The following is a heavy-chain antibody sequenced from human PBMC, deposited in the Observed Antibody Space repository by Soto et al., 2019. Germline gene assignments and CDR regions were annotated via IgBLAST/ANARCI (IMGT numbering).Heavy chain of an antibody. CDR3: AIRFIRYGDSYDAFDI. J-gene: IGHJ3*02. CDR1: GYTFTSYG. D-gene: IGHD4-17*01. Sequence: ASVKVSCKASGYTFTSYGISWVRQAPGQGLEWMGWISAYNGNTNYAQKLQGRVTMTTDTSTSTAYMELRSLRSDDTAVYYCAIRFIRYGDSYDAFDIWGQGTMVTVSS. CDR2: ISAYNGNT. V-gene: IGHV1-18*01.